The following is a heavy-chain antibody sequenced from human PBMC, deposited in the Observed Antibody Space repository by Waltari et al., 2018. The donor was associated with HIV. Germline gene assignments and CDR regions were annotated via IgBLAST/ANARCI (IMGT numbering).Heavy chain of an antibody. J-gene: IGHJ6*03. Sequence: QVQLQQWGAGLLKPSETLSLTCAVYGVSFSNYHWNWIRQFPGKGLEWIGDINHSGSTNYNPSLKSRVTMSVDTSKNQFSLKLSSVTVADTAVYYCAGGTPYYFYMAVWGKGTTVTVSS. CDR3: AGGTPYYFYMAV. V-gene: IGHV4-34*01. CDR2: INHSGST. CDR1: GVSFSNYH.